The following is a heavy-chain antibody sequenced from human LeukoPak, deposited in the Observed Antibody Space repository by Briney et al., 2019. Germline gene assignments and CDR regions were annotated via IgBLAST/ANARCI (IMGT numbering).Heavy chain of an antibody. D-gene: IGHD3-22*01. Sequence: SGESLRLSCAASGLTFSRYWVHWVRQAPGKGLEWVSRINPDGSTTTYADSVKGRFTISRDNAKNTVYLQMNSLRAEDTAVYYCARVLSGSWDWFDPWGQGTLVTVSS. CDR2: INPDGSTT. CDR3: ARVLSGSWDWFDP. V-gene: IGHV3-74*01. CDR1: GLTFSRYW. J-gene: IGHJ5*02.